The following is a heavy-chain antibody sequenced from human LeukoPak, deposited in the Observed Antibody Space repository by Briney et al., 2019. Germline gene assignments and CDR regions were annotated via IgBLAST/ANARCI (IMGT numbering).Heavy chain of an antibody. Sequence: ASVKVSCKASGGTFSSYAINWVRQATGQGLEWMGWMDPNSGNTGYAQKFQGRVTMTRNTSISTAYMELSSLRSEDTAVYYCARGITMVRFWGQGTLVTVSS. CDR1: GGTFSSYA. CDR3: ARGITMVRF. CDR2: MDPNSGNT. J-gene: IGHJ4*02. D-gene: IGHD3-10*01. V-gene: IGHV1-8*02.